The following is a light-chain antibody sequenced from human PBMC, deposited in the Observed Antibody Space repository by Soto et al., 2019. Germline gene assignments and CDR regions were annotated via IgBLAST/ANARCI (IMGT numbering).Light chain of an antibody. CDR2: AAS. CDR1: QNLGSGY. V-gene: IGKV3-20*01. CDR3: QQYDTSPRT. J-gene: IGKJ1*01. Sequence: EIVLTQSPGTLSLSPGDRATLSCRASQNLGSGYLAWYQQKPGQAPRILIYAASSRATGIPDRFSGSGSGTDFSLTISRLEPEDFAVYCCQQYDTSPRTFGQGTKVEI.